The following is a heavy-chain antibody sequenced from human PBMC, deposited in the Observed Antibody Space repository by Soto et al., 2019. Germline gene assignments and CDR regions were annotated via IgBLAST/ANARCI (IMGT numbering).Heavy chain of an antibody. J-gene: IGHJ5*02. CDR2: ISPYNGNT. V-gene: IGHV1-18*04. Sequence: KVSCKASGYTFFSNGISWVRQAPGQGLEWMGWISPYNGNTDYAQNFQGRVTMTTDTSTTTAYMELRSLRFDDTAVYYCAREGARLWYFDPWGQGTLVTVSS. CDR3: AREGARLWYFDP. CDR1: GYTFFSNG. D-gene: IGHD3-10*01.